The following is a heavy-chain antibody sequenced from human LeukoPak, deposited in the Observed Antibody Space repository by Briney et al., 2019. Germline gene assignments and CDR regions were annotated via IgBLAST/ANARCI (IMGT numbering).Heavy chain of an antibody. CDR3: ASRYCTSTNCYAFDI. CDR2: ISSDSNYI. D-gene: IGHD2-2*01. V-gene: IGHV3-21*01. CDR1: GFTFSTYS. Sequence: GGSLRLSCAASGFTFSTYSMNWVRQAPGKGLEWVSSISSDSNYIFYADSVQGRFTISRDNAENSLFLQMNSLRAEDTAVYYCASRYCTSTNCYAFDIWGQGTMVTVSS. J-gene: IGHJ3*02.